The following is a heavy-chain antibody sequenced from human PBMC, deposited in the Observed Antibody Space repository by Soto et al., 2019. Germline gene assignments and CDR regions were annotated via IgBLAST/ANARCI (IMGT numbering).Heavy chain of an antibody. CDR2: ISYDGSNK. CDR1: GFTFSSYA. J-gene: IGHJ2*01. V-gene: IGHV3-30-3*01. Sequence: QVQLVESGGGVVQPGRSLRLSCAASGFTFSSYAMHWVRQAPGKGLEWVAVISYDGSNKYYADSVKGRFTISRDNSKNTLYLQMNSLRAEDTAVYYCARAGDYGGNSEDWYFDLWGRGTLVTVSS. D-gene: IGHD4-17*01. CDR3: ARAGDYGGNSEDWYFDL.